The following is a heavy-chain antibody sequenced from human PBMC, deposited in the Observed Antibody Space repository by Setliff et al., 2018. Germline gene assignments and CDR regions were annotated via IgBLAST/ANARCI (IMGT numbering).Heavy chain of an antibody. CDR1: GESFDTYY. Sequence: SETLSLTCNVYGESFDTYYWSWIRQPPGKGLEWFGEIDQSGCGDYNPSFKGXXXXXVXXXXXXXXXXXXXXXXXXXXLYYCRQAVVGRDVFDIWGQGTVVTVSS. CDR2: IDQSGCG. D-gene: IGHD3-10*01. CDR3: RQAVVGRDVFDI. J-gene: IGHJ3*02. V-gene: IGHV4-34*01.